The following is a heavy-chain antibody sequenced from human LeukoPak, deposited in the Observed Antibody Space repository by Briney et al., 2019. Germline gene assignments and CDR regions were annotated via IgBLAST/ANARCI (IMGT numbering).Heavy chain of an antibody. J-gene: IGHJ4*02. V-gene: IGHV4-59*01. D-gene: IGHD6-13*01. CDR1: GGPISSYY. Sequence: NTSETLSLTCTVPGGPISSYYWSWIRKPPGKGLEGMGNIYYSGSTNYNPSLKSRVTISVDTSKNQFSLKLSSVTAADTAVYYCARGRGWLGAAGTFFDYWGQGTLVTVSS. CDR2: IYYSGST. CDR3: ARGRGWLGAAGTFFDY.